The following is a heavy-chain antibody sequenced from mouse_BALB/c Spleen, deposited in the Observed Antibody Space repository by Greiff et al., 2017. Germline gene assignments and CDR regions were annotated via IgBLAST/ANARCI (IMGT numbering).Heavy chain of an antibody. Sequence: VQLQQSGAELVKPGASVKLSCTASGFNIKDTYMHWVKQRPEQGLEWIGRIDPANGNTKYDPKFQGKATITADTSSNTAYLQLSSLTSEDTAVYYCARRTTVVSGFDYWGQGTTLTVSS. CDR1: GFNIKDTY. D-gene: IGHD1-1*01. J-gene: IGHJ2*01. CDR2: IDPANGNT. V-gene: IGHV14-3*02. CDR3: ARRTTVVSGFDY.